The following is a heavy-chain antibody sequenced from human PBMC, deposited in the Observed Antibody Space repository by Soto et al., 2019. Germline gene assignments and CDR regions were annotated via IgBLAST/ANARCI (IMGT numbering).Heavy chain of an antibody. CDR3: ARGRHGAAGLHDAFDI. V-gene: IGHV4-34*01. J-gene: IGHJ3*02. D-gene: IGHD6-13*01. Sequence: SETLSLTCAVYGGSFSGYYWSWIRQPPGKGREWIGEINHRGSTNYNPSLKSRVTISVDTSKNQFSLKLSSVTAADTAVYYCARGRHGAAGLHDAFDIWGQGTMVTV. CDR2: INHRGST. CDR1: GGSFSGYY.